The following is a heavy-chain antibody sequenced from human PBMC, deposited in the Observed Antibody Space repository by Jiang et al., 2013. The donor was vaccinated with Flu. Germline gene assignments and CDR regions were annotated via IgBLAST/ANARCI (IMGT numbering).Heavy chain of an antibody. Sequence: SGAEVKKPGASVKVSCKASGYTFTSYGISWVRQAPGQGLEWMGWISAYNGNTNYAQKLQGRVTMTTDTSTSTAYMELRSLRSDDTAVYYCARDLGWLRFLRKFYYYYYGMDVWGQGTTVTVSS. CDR2: ISAYNGNT. D-gene: IGHD5-12*01. CDR1: GYTFTSYG. V-gene: IGHV1-18*01. J-gene: IGHJ6*02. CDR3: ARDLGWLRFLRKFYYYYYGMDV.